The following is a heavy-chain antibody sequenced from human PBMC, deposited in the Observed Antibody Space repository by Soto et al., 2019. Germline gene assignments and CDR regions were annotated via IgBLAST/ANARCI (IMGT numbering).Heavy chain of an antibody. CDR2: FDPEDGET. CDR3: ATQLDIVVVPAALGRGYFDL. D-gene: IGHD2-2*03. J-gene: IGHJ2*01. V-gene: IGHV1-24*01. CDR1: GYTLTELS. Sequence: QVQLVQSGAEVKKPGASVKVSCKVSGYTLTELSMHWVRQAPGKGLEWMGGFDPEDGETIYAQKFQGRVTMTEDTSTGTAYMELSSLRSEDTAVYYCATQLDIVVVPAALGRGYFDLWGRGTLVTVSS.